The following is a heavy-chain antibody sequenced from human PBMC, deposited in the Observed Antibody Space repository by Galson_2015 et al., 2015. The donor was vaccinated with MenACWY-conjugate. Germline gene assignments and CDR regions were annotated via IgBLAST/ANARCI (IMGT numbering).Heavy chain of an antibody. Sequence: SLRLSCAASGFTFSSSWMHWVRQAPGKGLVWVSRIKPDGTSTTYADSVKGRFTISRDNAKNTVYLQMNNLRDEDTAVYYCARSDWSDPRGQGTLVTVSS. CDR3: ARSDWSDP. J-gene: IGHJ5*02. V-gene: IGHV3-74*01. CDR1: GFTFSSSW. CDR2: IKPDGTST.